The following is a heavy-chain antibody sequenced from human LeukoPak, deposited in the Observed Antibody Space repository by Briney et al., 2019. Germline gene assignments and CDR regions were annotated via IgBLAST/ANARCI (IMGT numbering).Heavy chain of an antibody. CDR1: GFTFSNAW. V-gene: IGHV3-15*01. Sequence: MPGGSLRLSCAASGFTFSNAWMSWVRQAPGKGLEWVGRIKSKTDGGTTDYAAPVKGRFTISRHDSKNTLYLQMNSLKTEDTAVYYCQTYNWNSDRTLLDDYWGQGTLVTVSS. J-gene: IGHJ4*02. D-gene: IGHD1-7*01. CDR3: QTYNWNSDRTLLDDY. CDR2: IKSKTDGGTT.